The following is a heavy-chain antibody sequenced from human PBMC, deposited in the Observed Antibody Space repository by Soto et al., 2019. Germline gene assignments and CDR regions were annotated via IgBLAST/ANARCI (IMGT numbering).Heavy chain of an antibody. Sequence: ASVKVSCKASGYTFTSYFMHWVRRAPGQGLEWVGIINPSGGYTTYAQKFQGRVTMTRDTSTSTVYMELSSPRSEDTAVYYCARTSEFGESLYDYWGQGTLVTVSS. CDR3: ARTSEFGESLYDY. J-gene: IGHJ4*02. CDR1: GYTFTSYF. D-gene: IGHD3-10*01. CDR2: INPSGGYT. V-gene: IGHV1-46*01.